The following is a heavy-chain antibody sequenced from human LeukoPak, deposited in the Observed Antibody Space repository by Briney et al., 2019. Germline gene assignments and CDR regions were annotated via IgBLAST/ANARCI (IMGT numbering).Heavy chain of an antibody. CDR1: GGSISSYY. J-gene: IGHJ3*02. V-gene: IGHV4-59*12. CDR2: IYYSGST. D-gene: IGHD3-22*01. Sequence: SETLPLTCTVSGGSISSYYWSWIRQPPGKGLEWIGYIYYSGSTYYNPSLKSRVTISVDTSKNQFSLKLSSVTAADTAVYYCARVFAYYYDSSEAFDIWGQGTMVTVSS. CDR3: ARVFAYYYDSSEAFDI.